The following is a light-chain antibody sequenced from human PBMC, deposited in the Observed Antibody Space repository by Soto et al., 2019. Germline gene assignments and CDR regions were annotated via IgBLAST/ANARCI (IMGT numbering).Light chain of an antibody. CDR2: AAS. J-gene: IGKJ1*01. CDR3: QQSYSTPWT. V-gene: IGKV1-39*01. Sequence: DIQMTQSPSSLSASVVDRVTITCRASQSISSYLNWYQQKPGKAPKLLIYAASSLQSGVPSRFSGSGSGTDCTLTISRLQPEDFATYYCQQSYSTPWTVGQGTNVEIK. CDR1: QSISSY.